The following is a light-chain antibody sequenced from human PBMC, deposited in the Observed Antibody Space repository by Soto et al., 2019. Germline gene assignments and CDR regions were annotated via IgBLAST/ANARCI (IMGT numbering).Light chain of an antibody. J-gene: IGKJ5*01. CDR3: QQCNGPIT. CDR2: DVS. Sequence: DIQMTQSPSTLSASVGHRVTITCRASQSISDSLAWYQQKPGKAPDLLISDVSSLERGVASRFSGSGSGTEFTLTISSMQPDDFATYYCQQCNGPITFGQGTRLEIK. V-gene: IGKV1-5*01. CDR1: QSISDS.